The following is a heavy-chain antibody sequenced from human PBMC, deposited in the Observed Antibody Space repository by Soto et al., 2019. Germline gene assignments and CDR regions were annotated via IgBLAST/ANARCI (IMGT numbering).Heavy chain of an antibody. Sequence: SETLSLTCSVSGGSINNHYWSWIRQPPGKGLEWIGYIYYTGSTNYNPSLKSRVTISVDTSKNQFSLNLTSLTAADTAIYYCASFNWYSEYWGQGTLVTVSS. CDR2: IYYTGST. J-gene: IGHJ4*02. CDR3: ASFNWYSEY. V-gene: IGHV4-59*11. D-gene: IGHD3-9*01. CDR1: GGSINNHY.